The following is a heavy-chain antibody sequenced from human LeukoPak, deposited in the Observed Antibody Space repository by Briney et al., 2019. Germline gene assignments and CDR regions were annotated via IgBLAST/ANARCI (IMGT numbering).Heavy chain of an antibody. D-gene: IGHD6-6*01. CDR1: GFTFSSYS. V-gene: IGHV3-48*01. J-gene: IGHJ3*01. CDR3: AREDTSGGQLGRFF. Sequence: GGSLRLSCAASGFTFSSYSMNWVRQAPGKGLEWVSYISSSSSTIYYADSVKGRFTISRDNAKNSLYLQMNSLRAEDTAVYYCAREDTSGGQLGRFFWGQGTMVTVSS. CDR2: ISSSSSTI.